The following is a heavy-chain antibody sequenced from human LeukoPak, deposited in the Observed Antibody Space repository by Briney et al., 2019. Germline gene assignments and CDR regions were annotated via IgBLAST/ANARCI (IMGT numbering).Heavy chain of an antibody. CDR3: AREYTIFGVVGYFDY. Sequence: GGSLRLSCAASGFTFSSYGMSWVRQAAGKGLEWVSAISGTGSSTYYADSVEGRFTISRDNSKNTLHLQMNSLRAEDTAVYYCAREYTIFGVVGYFDYWGQGTLVTVSS. CDR2: ISGTGSST. V-gene: IGHV3-23*01. D-gene: IGHD3-3*01. J-gene: IGHJ4*02. CDR1: GFTFSSYG.